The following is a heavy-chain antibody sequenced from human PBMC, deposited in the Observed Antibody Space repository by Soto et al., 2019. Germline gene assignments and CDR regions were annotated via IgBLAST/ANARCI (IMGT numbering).Heavy chain of an antibody. Sequence: QVQLVQSGAEVKKPGSSVKVSCKASGGTFSSYTISWVRQAPGQGLEWMGRIIPILGIANYAQKFQGRVTMNADKYTSAAYMELSSVRAEDTAGYYCARDRRDSMDVWGQGTTVTVSS. V-gene: IGHV1-69*08. CDR2: IIPILGIA. J-gene: IGHJ6*02. CDR3: ARDRRDSMDV. CDR1: GGTFSSYT.